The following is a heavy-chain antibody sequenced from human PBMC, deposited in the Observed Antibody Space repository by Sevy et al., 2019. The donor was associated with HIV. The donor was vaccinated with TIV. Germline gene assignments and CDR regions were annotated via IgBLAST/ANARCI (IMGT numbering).Heavy chain of an antibody. V-gene: IGHV3-23*01. CDR3: AKARGSGGYCSGGSCQFDY. CDR2: ISGSGGST. J-gene: IGHJ4*02. Sequence: GGSLRLSCAASGFTFSSYAMSWVRQAPGKGLEWVSAISGSGGSTYYADSVKGRFTTSSDNSKNTLYLQMNSLRAEDTAVYYCAKARGSGGYCSGGSCQFDYWGQGTLVTVSS. D-gene: IGHD2-15*01. CDR1: GFTFSSYA.